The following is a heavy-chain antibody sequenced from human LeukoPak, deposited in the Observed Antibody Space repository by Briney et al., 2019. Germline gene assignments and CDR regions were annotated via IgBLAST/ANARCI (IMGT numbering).Heavy chain of an antibody. Sequence: GGSLRLSCAASGFTFSSYGMHWVRQAPGKGLEWVAFIRYDGSNKYYADSVKGRFTISRDNSKNTLYLQMNSLRAEDTAVYYCAKDGAPYYYDSSGYYPDPWGQGTLVTVSS. J-gene: IGHJ5*02. CDR3: AKDGAPYYYDSSGYYPDP. CDR2: IRYDGSNK. D-gene: IGHD3-22*01. CDR1: GFTFSSYG. V-gene: IGHV3-30*02.